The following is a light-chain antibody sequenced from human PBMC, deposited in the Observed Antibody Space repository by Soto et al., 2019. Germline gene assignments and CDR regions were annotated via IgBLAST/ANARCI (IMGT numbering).Light chain of an antibody. CDR2: GVS. J-gene: IGKJ4*01. V-gene: IGKV3-20*01. Sequence: EIVLTQSPGTLSLSPGERATLSCRASQSLSSNYLAWYQQKPGQAPRLLIYGVSSRATGVPVSFSGSGSGTDFTLTISRLEPEDFAVYYCQQFSSYPLTFGGGTKVEIK. CDR3: QQFSSYPLT. CDR1: QSLSSNY.